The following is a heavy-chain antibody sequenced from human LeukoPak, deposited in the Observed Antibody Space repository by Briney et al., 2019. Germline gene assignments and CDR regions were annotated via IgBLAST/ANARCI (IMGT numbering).Heavy chain of an antibody. Sequence: GGSLRLSCAASGFTFSSYAMSWVRQAPGKGLEWVSAISGSGGSTYYADSVKGRFTISRDNSKNTLYLQMNSLRAEDTAVYYCAKVHPNYYYDSSGYYSTVDYWGQGTLVTVSS. D-gene: IGHD3-22*01. CDR3: AKVHPNYYYDSSGYYSTVDY. CDR2: ISGSGGST. CDR1: GFTFSSYA. J-gene: IGHJ4*02. V-gene: IGHV3-23*01.